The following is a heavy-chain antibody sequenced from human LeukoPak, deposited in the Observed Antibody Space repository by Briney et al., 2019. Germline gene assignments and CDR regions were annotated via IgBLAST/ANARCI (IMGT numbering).Heavy chain of an antibody. J-gene: IGHJ5*02. V-gene: IGHV4-61*01. CDR2: IYYSGST. CDR3: ARDYYDSSGDFYNWFDP. Sequence: PSETLSLTCTVSGGSVSSGSYYWSWIRQPPGKGLEWIGYIYYSGSTNYNPSLKSRVTISVDTSKNQFSLKLSSVTAADTAVYYCARDYYDSSGDFYNWFDPWGQGTLVTVSS. D-gene: IGHD3-22*01. CDR1: GGSVSSGSYY.